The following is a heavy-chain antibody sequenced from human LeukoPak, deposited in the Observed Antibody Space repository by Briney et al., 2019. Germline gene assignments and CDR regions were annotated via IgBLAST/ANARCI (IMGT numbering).Heavy chain of an antibody. CDR1: GGSISSYY. CDR3: ARHSGDIVVVPAAPLYY. D-gene: IGHD2-2*01. J-gene: IGHJ4*02. CDR2: IYYSGST. V-gene: IGHV4-59*08. Sequence: SETLSLTCTVSGGSISSYYWSWTRQPPGKALEWIGYIYYSGSTNYNPSLKSRVTISVDTSKNQFSLKLSSVTAADTAVYYCARHSGDIVVVPAAPLYYWGQGTLVTVSS.